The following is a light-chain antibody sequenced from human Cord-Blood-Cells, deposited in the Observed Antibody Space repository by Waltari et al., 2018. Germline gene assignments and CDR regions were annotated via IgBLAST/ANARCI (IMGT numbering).Light chain of an antibody. J-gene: IGLJ2*01. CDR2: DVS. CDR3: SSYTSSSTVV. Sequence: QSALTQPASVSGSPGQSITISCTGTSSDVGGYNYVSWYQQHPGQAPKLMIYDVSNRPSGVSKRFSGSKSGNTAPLTISGLKAEDEADYYCSSYTSSSTVVFGGGTKLTVL. V-gene: IGLV2-14*01. CDR1: SSDVGGYNY.